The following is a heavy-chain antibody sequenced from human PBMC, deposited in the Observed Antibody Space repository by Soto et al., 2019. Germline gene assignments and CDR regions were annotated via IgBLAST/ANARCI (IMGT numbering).Heavy chain of an antibody. V-gene: IGHV3-74*01. D-gene: IGHD1-1*01. CDR1: GFSFNNYW. CDR3: VRGPNSLDY. Sequence: GGSLRLSCAASGFSFNNYWMHWVRQAPGKGLVWVSRVNGGGTTTSYADFVKGRFTISRDNAENTLYLQMTNLRVDDTAVYYCVRGPNSLDYWAQGTLVTVSS. J-gene: IGHJ4*02. CDR2: VNGGGTTT.